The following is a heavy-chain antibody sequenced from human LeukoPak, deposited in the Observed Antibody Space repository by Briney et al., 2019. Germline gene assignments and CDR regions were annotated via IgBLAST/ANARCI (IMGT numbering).Heavy chain of an antibody. CDR1: GYTLTELS. CDR2: ISAYNGNT. CDR3: ARGSIVGATSPFDY. Sequence: GASVKVSCKVSGYTLTELSMHWVRQAPGKGLEWMGWISAYNGNTNYAQKLQGRVTMTTDTSTSTAYMELRSLRSDDTAVYYCARGSIVGATSPFDYWGQGTLVTVSS. V-gene: IGHV1-18*01. D-gene: IGHD1-26*01. J-gene: IGHJ4*02.